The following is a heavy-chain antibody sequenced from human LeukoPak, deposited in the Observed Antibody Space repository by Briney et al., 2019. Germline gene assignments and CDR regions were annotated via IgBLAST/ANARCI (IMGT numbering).Heavy chain of an antibody. CDR2: INQDGSDK. CDR1: GFTFSTYW. Sequence: GGSLRLSCAASGFTFSTYWMSWVRQAPGKGLEWVANINQDGSDKYYVDFVKGRFTISRDNAKNSLYLQMNSLRAEDTAVYYCARESSSGYSGYDPVAFDYWGQGTLVTVSS. CDR3: ARESSSGYSGYDPVAFDY. D-gene: IGHD5-12*01. V-gene: IGHV3-7*01. J-gene: IGHJ4*02.